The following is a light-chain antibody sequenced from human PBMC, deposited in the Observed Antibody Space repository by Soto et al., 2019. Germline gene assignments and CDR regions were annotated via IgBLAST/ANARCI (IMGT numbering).Light chain of an antibody. CDR3: QNYVTWPLN. Sequence: EIVLTHSPFTLSLSPVGRATLSFMASQSVSSSYLAWYQQKPGQTPRLLIYDTSIRATGVPARFSGSRSGAEFTLTISSLQSEDFAVYYCQNYVTWPLNFGGGIKVDIK. CDR1: QSVSSSY. CDR2: DTS. J-gene: IGKJ4*01. V-gene: IGKV3-15*01.